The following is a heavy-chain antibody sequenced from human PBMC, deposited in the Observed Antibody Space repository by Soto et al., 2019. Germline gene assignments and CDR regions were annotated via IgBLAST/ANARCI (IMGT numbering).Heavy chain of an antibody. CDR3: AKWRYGDYGRY. CDR2: IWYDGSNK. CDR1: GFTFSSYG. D-gene: IGHD4-17*01. J-gene: IGHJ4*02. Sequence: GGSLRLSCAASGFTFSSYGMHWVRQAPGKGLEWVAVIWYDGSNKYYADSVKGRFTISRDNSKNTLYLQMNSLRAEDTAVYYCAKWRYGDYGRYWGQGTLVTVSS. V-gene: IGHV3-33*06.